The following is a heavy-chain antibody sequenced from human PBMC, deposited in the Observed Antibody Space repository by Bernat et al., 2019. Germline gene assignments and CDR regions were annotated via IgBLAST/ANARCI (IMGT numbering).Heavy chain of an antibody. CDR3: TIQLVVVAAQNYYYYGMDV. Sequence: EVQLVESGGGLVQPGGSLKLSCAASGFTFSGSAMHWVRQASGKGLEWVGRIRSKANSYATAYAASVKGRFTISRDDSKNTAYLQMNSLKTEDTAVYYCTIQLVVVAAQNYYYYGMDVWGQGTTVTVSS. V-gene: IGHV3-73*01. CDR1: GFTFSGSA. CDR2: IRSKANSYAT. J-gene: IGHJ6*02. D-gene: IGHD2-15*01.